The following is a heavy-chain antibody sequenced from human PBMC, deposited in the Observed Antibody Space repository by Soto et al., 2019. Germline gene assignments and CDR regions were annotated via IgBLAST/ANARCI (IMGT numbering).Heavy chain of an antibody. CDR1: GFTFSSYS. Sequence: GGSLRLSCAASGFTFSSYSMNWVRQAPGKGLEWVSSISSSSSYIYYGDSVKGRFTISRDNAENAQYLQMNSLKAEETAVYFCARGREAQTYRIVVVPAAMGTYSMDVWGQGTTVTVSS. D-gene: IGHD2-2*01. CDR2: ISSSSSYI. CDR3: ARGREAQTYRIVVVPAAMGTYSMDV. J-gene: IGHJ6*02. V-gene: IGHV3-21*01.